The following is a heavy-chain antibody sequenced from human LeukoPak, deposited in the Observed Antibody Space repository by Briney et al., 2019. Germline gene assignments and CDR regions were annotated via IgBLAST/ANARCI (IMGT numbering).Heavy chain of an antibody. CDR1: GGSFSGYY. D-gene: IGHD6-19*01. Sequence: ETLSLTCAVYGGSFSGYYWSWVRQAPGKGLEWVSVIYSAGSTYYADSVKGRFTISRDNSKNTVYLQMNSLRAEDTAVYYCARDSQGWSFDYWGQGTLVTVSS. V-gene: IGHV3-53*01. J-gene: IGHJ4*02. CDR3: ARDSQGWSFDY. CDR2: IYSAGST.